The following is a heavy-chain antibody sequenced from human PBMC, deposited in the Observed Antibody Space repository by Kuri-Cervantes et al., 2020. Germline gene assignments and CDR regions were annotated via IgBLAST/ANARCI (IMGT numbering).Heavy chain of an antibody. CDR2: ISSDGSRT. D-gene: IGHD1-26*01. Sequence: GESLKISCTASDFTFRSYWMYWVRQAPGKGLVWVSRISSDGSRTHYADSVKGRFTISRDNAKSTLYLQMNSLRAEDTAVYYCATIIVGAPYYFDYWGQGTLVTVSS. CDR1: DFTFRSYW. J-gene: IGHJ4*02. V-gene: IGHV3-74*01. CDR3: ATIIVGAPYYFDY.